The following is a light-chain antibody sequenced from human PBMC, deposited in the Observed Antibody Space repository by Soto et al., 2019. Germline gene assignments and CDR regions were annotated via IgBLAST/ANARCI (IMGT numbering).Light chain of an antibody. V-gene: IGLV1-47*01. CDR1: SSNIGSNY. CDR2: RNN. Sequence: QSVLTQPPSASGTPGQRVTISCSGSSSNIGSNYVYWYQQLPGTAPKLLIYRNNQRPSGVPDRFSGSKSGTSASLAISGLRYEDEADYYCAAWDDSLSALFGGGTQLTVL. CDR3: AAWDDSLSAL. J-gene: IGLJ2*01.